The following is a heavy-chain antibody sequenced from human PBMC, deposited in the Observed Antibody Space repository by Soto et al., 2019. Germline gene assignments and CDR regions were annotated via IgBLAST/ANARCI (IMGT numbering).Heavy chain of an antibody. D-gene: IGHD3-9*01. CDR1: GGSISSSSYY. V-gene: IGHV4-39*01. CDR2: IYYSGST. Sequence: SETLSLTCTVSGGSISSSSYYWGWIRQPPGKGLEWIGSIYYSGSTYYNPSLKSRVTISVDTSKNQFSLKLSSVTAADAAVYYCASKFYYDILTGYYNRDDWGQGTLVTVSS. CDR3: ASKFYYDILTGYYNRDD. J-gene: IGHJ4*02.